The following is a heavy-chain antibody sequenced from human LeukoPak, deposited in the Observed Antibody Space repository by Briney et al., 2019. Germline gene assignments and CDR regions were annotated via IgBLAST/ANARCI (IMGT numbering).Heavy chain of an antibody. V-gene: IGHV3-30-3*01. J-gene: IGHJ4*02. CDR3: ASDMSTVTNCPYN. CDR1: GFSFISYA. CDR2: ISYDGSNK. Sequence: GGSLRLSCAASGFSFISYALHWVRQGPGKGLEWVAVISYDGSNKFYADSVKGRFTISGDNAKNTLYLQMNSLRVEDTAVYYCASDMSTVTNCPYNWGQGTLVAVSS. D-gene: IGHD4-17*01.